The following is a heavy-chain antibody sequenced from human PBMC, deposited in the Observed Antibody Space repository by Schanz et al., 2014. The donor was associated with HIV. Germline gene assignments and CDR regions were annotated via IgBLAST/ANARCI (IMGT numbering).Heavy chain of an antibody. Sequence: QVQLVQSGAEVKKPGASVKVSCKASGYTFTAYYIHWVRQAPGQGLEWMGWINPNSGGTNSAQKFQGRVTMTTDTSTSTAYMELRSLRSDDTAVYYCARGARYGMDVWGQGTTVTVSS. J-gene: IGHJ6*02. V-gene: IGHV1-2*02. CDR3: ARGARYGMDV. CDR2: INPNSGGT. CDR1: GYTFTAYY.